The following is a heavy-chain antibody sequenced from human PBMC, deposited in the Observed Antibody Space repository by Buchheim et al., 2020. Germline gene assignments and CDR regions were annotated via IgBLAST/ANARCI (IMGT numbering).Heavy chain of an antibody. CDR1: GYTFTGYY. J-gene: IGHJ4*02. CDR2: INPNSGGT. V-gene: IGHV1-2*02. D-gene: IGHD2-2*01. Sequence: QVQLVQSGAEVKKPGASVKVSCKASGYTFTGYYMHWVRQAPGQGLEWMGWINPNSGGTDYAQKFQGRVTMTRDTSISTAYMDLGRLRSDDTAVYYCAREGYCSSTSCYRSFDYWGQGTL. CDR3: AREGYCSSTSCYRSFDY.